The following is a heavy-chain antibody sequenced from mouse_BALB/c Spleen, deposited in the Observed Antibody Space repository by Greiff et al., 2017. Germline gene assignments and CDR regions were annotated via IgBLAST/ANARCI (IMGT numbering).Heavy chain of an antibody. J-gene: IGHJ4*01. CDR3: ARGDYAAYAMDY. D-gene: IGHD2-4*01. Sequence: EVQGVESGGGLVQPGGSRKLSCAASGFTFSSFGMHWVRQAPEKGLEWVAYISSGSSTIYYADTVKGRFTISRDNPKNTLFLQMTSLRSEDTAMYYCARGDYAAYAMDYWGQGTSVTVSS. CDR1: GFTFSSFG. CDR2: ISSGSSTI. V-gene: IGHV5-17*02.